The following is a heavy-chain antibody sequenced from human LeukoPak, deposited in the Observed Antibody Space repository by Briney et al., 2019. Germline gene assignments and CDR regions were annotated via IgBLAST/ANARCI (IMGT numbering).Heavy chain of an antibody. J-gene: IGHJ4*02. CDR3: ARDGDSGSYIDY. CDR2: IYTSGGT. D-gene: IGHD1-26*01. Sequence: SETLSLTCTVSGGSISSYYWSWIRQPAGEGREWIGRIYTSGGTNYNPSLKGRVTMSVDTSKNQFSLKLSSVTAADTAVYYCARDGDSGSYIDYWGQGTLVTVSS. CDR1: GGSISSYY. V-gene: IGHV4-4*07.